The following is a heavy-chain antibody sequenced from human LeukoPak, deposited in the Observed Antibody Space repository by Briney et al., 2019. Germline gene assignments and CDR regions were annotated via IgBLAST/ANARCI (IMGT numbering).Heavy chain of an antibody. CDR2: IYHSGST. J-gene: IGHJ4*02. CDR3: ARSGRSDILTGYTFDY. CDR1: GGSISSGGYS. D-gene: IGHD3-9*01. Sequence: PSQTLSLTCAVSGGSISSGGYSWSWIRQPPGKGLEWIGYIYHSGSTSYNPSPKSRVTISVDMSKNQFSLKLSSVTAADTAVYYCARSGRSDILTGYTFDYWGQGTLVTVSS. V-gene: IGHV4-30-2*01.